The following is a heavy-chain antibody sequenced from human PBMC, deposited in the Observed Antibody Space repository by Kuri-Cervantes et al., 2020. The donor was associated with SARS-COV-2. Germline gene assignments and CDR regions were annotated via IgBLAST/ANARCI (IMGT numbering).Heavy chain of an antibody. Sequence: ASVKVSCKASGYTFTSYGISWVRQASGQGLEWMGWISAYNGNTNYAQKLQGRVTMTTDTSTSTAYMELRSLRSDDTAVYYCASHLGPAAISDYYYYMDVWGKGTTVTVSS. CDR3: ASHLGPAAISDYYYYMDV. J-gene: IGHJ6*03. CDR1: GYTFTSYG. D-gene: IGHD2-2*02. V-gene: IGHV1-18*01. CDR2: ISAYNGNT.